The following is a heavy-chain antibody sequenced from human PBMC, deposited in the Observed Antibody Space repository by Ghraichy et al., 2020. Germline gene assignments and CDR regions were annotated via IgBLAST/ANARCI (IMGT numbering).Heavy chain of an antibody. V-gene: IGHV3-30*02. CDR1: GFTFSSYG. J-gene: IGHJ4*02. CDR3: AKDRKYYDILTGWTFDY. Sequence: GGSLRLSCAASGFTFSSYGMHWVRQAPGKGLEWVAFIRYDGSNKYYADSVKGRFTISRDNSKNTLYLQMNSLRAEDTAVYYCAKDRKYYDILTGWTFDYWGQGTLVTVSS. CDR2: IRYDGSNK. D-gene: IGHD3-9*01.